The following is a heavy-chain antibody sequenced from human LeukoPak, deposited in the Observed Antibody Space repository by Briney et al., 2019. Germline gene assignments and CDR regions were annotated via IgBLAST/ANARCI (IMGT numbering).Heavy chain of an antibody. D-gene: IGHD6-19*01. CDR3: ARPETQYSSGLDGFDI. CDR2: IYYTGST. Sequence: SETLSLTCSVSGGSISSLYWSWIRQPPGKGLEWIGYIYYTGSTNYNPSLKSRVTMFVDMSKNQFSLRLSSVTAADTAVYYCARPETQYSSGLDGFDIWGQGTMVTVSS. J-gene: IGHJ3*02. CDR1: GGSISSLY. V-gene: IGHV4-59*08.